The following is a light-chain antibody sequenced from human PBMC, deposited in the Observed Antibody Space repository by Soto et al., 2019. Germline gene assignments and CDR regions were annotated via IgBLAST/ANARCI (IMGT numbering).Light chain of an antibody. CDR3: QSYDSSLSGGV. CDR1: SSNIGAGSD. V-gene: IGLV1-40*01. CDR2: GNN. Sequence: QSVLTQPPSVSGAPGQRVTISCTGSSSNIGAGSDVHWYQQPPGTAPKLLINGNNNRPSGVPDRFSGSKSGTSASLAITGLQAGDGADYYGQSYDSSLSGGVFGGGTKLTVL. J-gene: IGLJ2*01.